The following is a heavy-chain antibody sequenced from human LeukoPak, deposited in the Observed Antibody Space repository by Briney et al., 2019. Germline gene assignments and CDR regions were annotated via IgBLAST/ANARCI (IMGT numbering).Heavy chain of an antibody. V-gene: IGHV4-34*01. J-gene: IGHJ3*02. CDR1: GGSFSGYY. CDR2: INHSGST. CDR3: AKSNGYGLVDI. D-gene: IGHD3-10*01. Sequence: KSSETLSLTCAVYGGSFSGYYWSWIRQPPGKGLEWIGEINHSGSTNYSPSLTSRVTISLDTSRNQFSLKLNSVTAADTAVYYCAKSNGYGLVDIWGQGTMVTVSS.